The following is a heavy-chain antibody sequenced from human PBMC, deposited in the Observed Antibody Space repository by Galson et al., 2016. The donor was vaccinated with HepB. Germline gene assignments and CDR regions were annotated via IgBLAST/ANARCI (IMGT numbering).Heavy chain of an antibody. CDR1: GFTFSRYT. V-gene: IGHV3-21*01. Sequence: SLRLSCAASGFTFSRYTMNWVRQAPGKGLEWVSSISSGSSYIYYADSVKGRFTISRGNAKNSLYLQMNSLRAEDTAVYYCVRVRADYGGNMPDAFDIWGQGTMVTVSS. J-gene: IGHJ3*02. D-gene: IGHD4-23*01. CDR3: VRVRADYGGNMPDAFDI. CDR2: ISSGSSYI.